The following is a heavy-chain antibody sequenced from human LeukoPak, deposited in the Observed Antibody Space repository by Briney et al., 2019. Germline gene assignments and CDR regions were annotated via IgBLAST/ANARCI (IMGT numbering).Heavy chain of an antibody. J-gene: IGHJ4*02. Sequence: GGSLRLSCAASGFNFSSYSMNWVRQAPGKALEWVSYISSSRSYIYYADSVKGRFTISRDNAKNSLYLQMNSLRAEDTAVYYCARDFSPDNYRGEIFDYWGQGTLVTVSS. V-gene: IGHV3-21*01. CDR2: ISSSRSYI. CDR1: GFNFSSYS. CDR3: ARDFSPDNYRGEIFDY. D-gene: IGHD1-1*01.